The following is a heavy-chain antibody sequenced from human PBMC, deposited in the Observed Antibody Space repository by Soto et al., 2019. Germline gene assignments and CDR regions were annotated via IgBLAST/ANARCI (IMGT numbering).Heavy chain of an antibody. CDR3: ARGRPDFSSSSRARGNIDP. J-gene: IGHJ5*02. CDR1: YGSISSGGCY. Sequence: PXETLSLAFAVSYGSISSGGCYWSWIRQHPGKGLEWIGHIHYSGSIHYNPSLKSRAIISVDMSKNQFSLKLTSVAAADTAVYYCARGRPDFSSSSRARGNIDPWGQGALATVSS. D-gene: IGHD6-6*01. CDR2: IHYSGSI. V-gene: IGHV4-31*11.